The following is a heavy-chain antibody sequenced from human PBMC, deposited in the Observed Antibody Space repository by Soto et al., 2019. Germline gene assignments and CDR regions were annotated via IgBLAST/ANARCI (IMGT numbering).Heavy chain of an antibody. CDR2: ISYDGSNK. Sequence: GGSLRLSCAASGFTFSSYAMHWVRQAPGKGLEWVAVISYDGSNKYYADSVKGRFTISRDNSKNTLYLQMNSLRAEDTAVYYCARDDLEEWLRPFDYWGQGTLVTVSS. J-gene: IGHJ4*02. D-gene: IGHD5-12*01. CDR1: GFTFSSYA. CDR3: ARDDLEEWLRPFDY. V-gene: IGHV3-30-3*01.